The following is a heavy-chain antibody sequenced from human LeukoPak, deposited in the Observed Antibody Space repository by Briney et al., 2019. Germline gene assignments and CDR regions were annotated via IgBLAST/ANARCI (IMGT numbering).Heavy chain of an antibody. D-gene: IGHD2-15*01. Sequence: ASVKVSCKASGYTFTSYYMHWVRQAPGQGLEWMGWINPNSGGTNYAQKFQGRVTMTRDTSISTAYMELSRLRSDDTAVYYCARVPALNGLLLPNWFDPWGQGTLVTVSS. CDR3: ARVPALNGLLLPNWFDP. J-gene: IGHJ5*02. V-gene: IGHV1-2*02. CDR2: INPNSGGT. CDR1: GYTFTSYY.